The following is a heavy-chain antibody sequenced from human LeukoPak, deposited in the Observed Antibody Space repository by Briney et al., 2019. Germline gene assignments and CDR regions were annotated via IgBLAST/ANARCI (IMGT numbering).Heavy chain of an antibody. V-gene: IGHV3-33*01. Sequence: KTGGSLRLSCAASGFTFSSYGMHWVRQAPGKGLEWVAVIWYDGSNKYYADSVRGRFTISRDDAKNSLFLQMNGLRADDTAVYYCTRENYVPDSWGQGTLVTVSS. CDR3: TRENYVPDS. CDR1: GFTFSSYG. J-gene: IGHJ4*02. D-gene: IGHD3-10*02. CDR2: IWYDGSNK.